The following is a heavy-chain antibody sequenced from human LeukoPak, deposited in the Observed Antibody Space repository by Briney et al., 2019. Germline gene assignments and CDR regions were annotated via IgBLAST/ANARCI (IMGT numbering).Heavy chain of an antibody. J-gene: IGHJ3*02. V-gene: IGHV3-13*01. Sequence: GGSLRLSCAASGFTFYNYDMHWVRQAPGKGLEWVSHIGTGTDTHYSGSVRGRFTVSRDNAKNSLYLHMNGLRAGDTAVYYCARDRRADYGRNDDAFDIWGQGTVVTV. D-gene: IGHD4-23*01. CDR2: IGTGTDT. CDR1: GFTFYNYD. CDR3: ARDRRADYGRNDDAFDI.